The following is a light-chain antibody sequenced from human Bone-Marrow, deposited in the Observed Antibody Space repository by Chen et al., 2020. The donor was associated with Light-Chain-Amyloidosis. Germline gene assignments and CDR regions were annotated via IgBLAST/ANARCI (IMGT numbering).Light chain of an antibody. Sequence: QSALTQPASVSGSPGQSITISCTGTSSVVGSYDLVSWYQQHPGKAPQLLIYEVSKRPSGVSNRFSGSKSGNTASLTISGLQAEDEADYYCCSYAGGSTSALYVFGTGTKVTVL. CDR3: CSYAGGSTSALYV. V-gene: IGLV2-23*02. CDR2: EVS. CDR1: SSVVGSYDL. J-gene: IGLJ1*01.